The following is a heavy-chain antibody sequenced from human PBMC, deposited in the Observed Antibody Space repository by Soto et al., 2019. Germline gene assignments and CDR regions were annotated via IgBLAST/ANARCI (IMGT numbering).Heavy chain of an antibody. Sequence: SETLSLTCTVSGYSISSGSYWAWIRQPPGKGPEWIASIYHGGTTFYNPSLKSRVTMSVDKSKNYFSLELTSVTAADTALYYCARDEYNDSSDWGQGTLVTVSS. CDR2: IYHGGTT. V-gene: IGHV4-38-2*02. CDR3: ARDEYNDSSD. D-gene: IGHD1-1*01. J-gene: IGHJ4*02. CDR1: GYSISSGSY.